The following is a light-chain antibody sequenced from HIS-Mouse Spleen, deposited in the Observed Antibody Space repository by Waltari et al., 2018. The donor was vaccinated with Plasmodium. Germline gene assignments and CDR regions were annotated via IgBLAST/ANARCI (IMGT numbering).Light chain of an antibody. J-gene: IGLJ2*01. CDR3: SSYAGSNNLV. CDR1: LSDVGGYNY. V-gene: IGLV2-8*01. CDR2: EVS. Sequence: QSALTQPPSASGSPGQSVTLSCTGTLSDVGGYNYVSWYQQHPGKAPKLMIYEVSKRRSGVPDRFSGSKSGNTASLTVSGLQAEDEADYYCSSYAGSNNLVFGGGTKLTVL.